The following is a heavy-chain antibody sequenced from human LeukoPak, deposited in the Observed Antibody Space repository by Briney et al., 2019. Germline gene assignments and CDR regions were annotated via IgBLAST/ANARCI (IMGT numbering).Heavy chain of an antibody. Sequence: GGSLRLSCAASGFTFDDYAMHWVRQAPGKGLEWVSGISWNSGSIGYADSVKGRFTISRDNAKNSLYLQMNSLRAEDMALYYCAKDIARWALAGDAFDIWGQGTMVTVSS. J-gene: IGHJ3*02. D-gene: IGHD1-26*01. CDR1: GFTFDDYA. CDR2: ISWNSGSI. V-gene: IGHV3-9*03. CDR3: AKDIARWALAGDAFDI.